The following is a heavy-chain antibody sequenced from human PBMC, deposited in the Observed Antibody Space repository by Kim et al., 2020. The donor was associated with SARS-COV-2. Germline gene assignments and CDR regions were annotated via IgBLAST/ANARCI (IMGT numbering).Heavy chain of an antibody. Sequence: SETLSLTCTVSGGSISSGSYFWNWIRQPAGKGLEWIGRIYTSGSTNYNPSLKSRVTISVDTSKNQLSLKLSSVTAADTAVYYCARVLSYYDNSDYYRYYFDYWGQGTLGTASS. J-gene: IGHJ4*02. V-gene: IGHV4-61*02. CDR2: IYTSGST. CDR3: ARVLSYYDNSDYYRYYFDY. CDR1: GGSISSGSYF. D-gene: IGHD3-22*01.